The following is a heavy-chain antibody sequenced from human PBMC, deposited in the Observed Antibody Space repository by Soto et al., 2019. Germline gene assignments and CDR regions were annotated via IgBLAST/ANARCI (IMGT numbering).Heavy chain of an antibody. CDR3: VIGYYYPSGYSHDYYYYGMDV. D-gene: IGHD3-22*01. J-gene: IGHJ6*02. CDR1: GYTFTRYG. Sequence: ASVKVSCKASGYTFTRYGISWVRQAPGQGPEWMGWISAYNGNTKYVQKLQGRVTMTTDTSTSTAYMEVRNLRSDDTAVYYCVIGYYYPSGYSHDYYYYGMDVWGQGTTVTVSS. CDR2: ISAYNGNT. V-gene: IGHV1-18*01.